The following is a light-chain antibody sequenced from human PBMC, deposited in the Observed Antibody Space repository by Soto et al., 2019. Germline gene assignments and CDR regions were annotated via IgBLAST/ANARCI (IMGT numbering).Light chain of an antibody. CDR3: QQYCRSHPT. J-gene: IGKJ2*01. V-gene: IGKV3-20*01. CDR1: QGISNNY. CDR2: GAS. Sequence: ENVVTQSPGTLSLSPGERATLSCRASQGISNNYLAWYQQKPGQAPRVLIYGASSRATAIPDRFSGSGSGTDFPLTISGLVPAEPAVYYCQQYCRSHPTFGQGTKLEI.